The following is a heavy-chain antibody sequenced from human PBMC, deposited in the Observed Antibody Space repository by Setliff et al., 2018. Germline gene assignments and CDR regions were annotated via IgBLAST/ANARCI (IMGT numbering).Heavy chain of an antibody. V-gene: IGHV1-69*10. CDR1: GGTFSSYT. Sequence: GASVKVSCKASGGTFSSYTIGWVRQAPGLGLEWMGGIIPIVGMTNYPQKFQGRVTITADKSTSTAYMELRSLRSDDTAVYYCARFSSCGWSEGDYWGQGTLVTVS. CDR2: IIPIVGMT. CDR3: ARFSSCGWSEGDY. J-gene: IGHJ4*02. D-gene: IGHD6-19*01.